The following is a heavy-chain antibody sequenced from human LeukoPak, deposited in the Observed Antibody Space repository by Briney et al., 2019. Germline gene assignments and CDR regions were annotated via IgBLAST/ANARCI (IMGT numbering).Heavy chain of an antibody. V-gene: IGHV3-23*01. CDR1: GFTFSSYTFSTYA. D-gene: IGHD2-15*01. Sequence: GGSLRLSCAASGFTFSSYTFSTYAMSWVRQAPGKGLEWVSAVSGSGVSTYYADSVKGRFTISRDNSKNTLYLQMNGLRAEDMAVYYCAKGVEDSGIYYYYYMDVWGKGTTVTVSS. J-gene: IGHJ6*03. CDR3: AKGVEDSGIYYYYYMDV. CDR2: VSGSGVST.